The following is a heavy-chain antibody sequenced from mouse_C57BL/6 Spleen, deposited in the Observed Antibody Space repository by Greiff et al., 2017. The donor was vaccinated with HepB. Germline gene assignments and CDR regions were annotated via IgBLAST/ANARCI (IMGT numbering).Heavy chain of an antibody. V-gene: IGHV1-62-2*01. Sequence: QVQLKESGAELVKPGASVKLSCKASGYTFTEYTIHWVKQRSGQGLEWIGRFYPGSGSIKYNEKFKDKATLTADKSSSTVYMELSRLTTEDSAVYCCASDEDEDYYGSSPWFAYWGQGTLFTVSA. J-gene: IGHJ3*01. CDR1: GYTFTEYT. CDR2: FYPGSGSI. D-gene: IGHD1-1*01. CDR3: ASDEDEDYYGSSPWFAY.